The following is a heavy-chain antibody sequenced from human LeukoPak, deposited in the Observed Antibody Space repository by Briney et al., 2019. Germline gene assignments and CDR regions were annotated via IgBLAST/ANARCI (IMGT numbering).Heavy chain of an antibody. CDR1: GFSFDSYG. CDR2: ITGNSVGA. V-gene: IGHV3-23*01. CDR3: AKDMSVITTPVVP. J-gene: IGHJ5*02. Sequence: GSLRLSCAASGFSFDSYGMSWVRQAPGKGLEWVSGITGNSVGAYYSDSVKGRFTISRDNAQNILYLQMNSLRGDDTALYYCAKDMSVITTPVVPWGQGTLVTVSS. D-gene: IGHD4-23*01.